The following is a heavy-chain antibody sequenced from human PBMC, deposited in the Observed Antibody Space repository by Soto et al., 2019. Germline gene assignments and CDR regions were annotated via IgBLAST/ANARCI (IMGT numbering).Heavy chain of an antibody. J-gene: IGHJ4*02. D-gene: IGHD5-12*01. V-gene: IGHV1-18*01. CDR3: ASVTRSANSGYEQYYFDY. CDR1: GYTFTSYG. Sequence: ASVKVSCKASGYTFTSYGITWVRQAPGQGLEWMGWISAYNGNTNYAQNLQGRVTMTTDTSTSTAYMELRSLRSDDTAVYYCASVTRSANSGYEQYYFDYWGQGTLVTVSS. CDR2: ISAYNGNT.